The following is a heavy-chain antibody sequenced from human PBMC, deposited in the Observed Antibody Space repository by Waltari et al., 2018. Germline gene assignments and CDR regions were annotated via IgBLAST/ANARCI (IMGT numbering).Heavy chain of an antibody. D-gene: IGHD2-15*01. J-gene: IGHJ6*03. CDR1: GGSFSGYY. Sequence: QVQLQQWGAGLLKPSETLSLTCAVHGGSFSGYYWSWIRQPPGKGREWMGEINHSGSTNYNPSLKSRVTISVDTSKNQFSLKLSSVTAADTAVYYCARVRYCSGGSCYSLRTYYYYYYMDVWGKGTTVTVSS. V-gene: IGHV4-34*01. CDR2: INHSGST. CDR3: ARVRYCSGGSCYSLRTYYYYYYMDV.